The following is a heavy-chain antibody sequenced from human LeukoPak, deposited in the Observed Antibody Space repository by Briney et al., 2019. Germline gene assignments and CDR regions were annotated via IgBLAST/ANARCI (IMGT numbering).Heavy chain of an antibody. CDR2: IYHSGST. J-gene: IGHJ5*02. D-gene: IGHD2-2*01. CDR1: GFSVSSAYY. CDR3: ASEQLLGGWFDP. Sequence: TPSETLSLTCAVSGFSVSSAYYWGWIRQPPGKGLEWIGSIYHSGSTFYNPSLKSRVTISVDTSKNQFSLKLSSVTATDTAVYYCASEQLLGGWFDPWGQGTLVTVSS. V-gene: IGHV4-38-2*01.